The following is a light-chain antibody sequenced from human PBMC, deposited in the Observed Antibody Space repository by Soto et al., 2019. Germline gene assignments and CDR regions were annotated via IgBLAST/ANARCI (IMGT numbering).Light chain of an antibody. Sequence: QSVLTQPASVSGSPGQSITISCTGTSSDVGGYNYVSWYQQHPGKAPKLMIYDASNRPSGVSNRFSGSKSGNTASLTISGLQAEDEADYYCSSYTSSIVVFGGGTKVSVL. CDR2: DAS. J-gene: IGLJ2*01. CDR1: SSDVGGYNY. V-gene: IGLV2-14*01. CDR3: SSYTSSIVV.